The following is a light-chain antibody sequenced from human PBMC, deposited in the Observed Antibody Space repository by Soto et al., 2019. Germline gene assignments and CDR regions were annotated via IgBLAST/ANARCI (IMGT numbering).Light chain of an antibody. Sequence: DIQLTQSPSFLSASVRDRVTITCWASQGISTYLAWYQQKPGKAPTLLIYAASTLQSGVPSRFSGSGSGTEFTLTISSLQPEDFATYYCQQLNTYPRTFGQGTKVEIK. J-gene: IGKJ1*01. CDR2: AAS. CDR1: QGISTY. CDR3: QQLNTYPRT. V-gene: IGKV1-9*01.